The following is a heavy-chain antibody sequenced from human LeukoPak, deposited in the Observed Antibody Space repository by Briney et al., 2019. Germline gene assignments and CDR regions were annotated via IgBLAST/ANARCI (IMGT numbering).Heavy chain of an antibody. V-gene: IGHV1-69*04. CDR1: GGTFSSYA. Sequence: GASVKVSCKASGGTFSSYAISWVRQAPGQGLEWMGRIIPILGIANYAQKFQGRVTITADKSTSTAYMELSSLRSEDTAVYYCARDDPNAASDVWGQGTTVTVSS. CDR3: ARDDPNAASDV. D-gene: IGHD6-13*01. J-gene: IGHJ6*02. CDR2: IIPILGIA.